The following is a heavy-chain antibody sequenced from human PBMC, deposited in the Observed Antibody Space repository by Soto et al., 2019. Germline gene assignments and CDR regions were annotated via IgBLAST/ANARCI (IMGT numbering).Heavy chain of an antibody. Sequence: QVQLVQSGAEVKKPGASVYVSCKASGYTFTDYYVHWVRQAPGQGLEWMGWIHPNVGGTNYARKFPGRVTMTRDTSISTVYMKLTRLSPDDTAIYYCARGGREVPRIPYDTWGQGTRVTVSS. CDR1: GYTFTDYY. V-gene: IGHV1-2*02. D-gene: IGHD3-16*01. CDR3: ARGGREVPRIPYDT. CDR2: IHPNVGGT. J-gene: IGHJ5*02.